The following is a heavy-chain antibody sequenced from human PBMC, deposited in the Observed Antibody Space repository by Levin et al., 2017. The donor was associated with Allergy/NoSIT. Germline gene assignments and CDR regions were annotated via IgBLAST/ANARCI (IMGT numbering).Heavy chain of an antibody. Sequence: AGGSLRLSCAASGFTFSSYDMHWVRQAAGKGLEWVSAIGTARDTYYPGSVKGRFTISRENAKNSLYLQMNSLRAGDTAVYYCVRGGLCGGDCPPRRFSYWYFDLWGRGTLVTVSS. J-gene: IGHJ2*01. CDR1: GFTFSSYD. CDR2: IGTARDT. D-gene: IGHD2-21*02. CDR3: VRGGLCGGDCPPRRFSYWYFDL. V-gene: IGHV3-13*01.